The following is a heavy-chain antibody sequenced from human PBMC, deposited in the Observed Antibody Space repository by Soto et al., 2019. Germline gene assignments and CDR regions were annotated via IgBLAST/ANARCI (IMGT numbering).Heavy chain of an antibody. Sequence: QVQLVQSGPELKKPGASVKVSCGASGYTFTNYGISWVRQAPGQGLEWMGWINPYNGNTKYSQKLQGRFTMTTDTSTSTAYLDLRSLRSDDTAVYYCARDPMTGYLQFDYWGQGTLVTVSS. CDR2: INPYNGNT. D-gene: IGHD3-9*01. J-gene: IGHJ4*02. V-gene: IGHV1-18*01. CDR1: GYTFTNYG. CDR3: ARDPMTGYLQFDY.